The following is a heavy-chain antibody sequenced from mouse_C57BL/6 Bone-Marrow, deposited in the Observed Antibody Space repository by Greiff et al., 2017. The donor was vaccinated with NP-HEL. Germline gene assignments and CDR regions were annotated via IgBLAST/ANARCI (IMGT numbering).Heavy chain of an antibody. CDR1: GYTFTSYG. Sequence: QVQLKESGAELARPGASVKLSCKSSGYTFTSYGISWVKQRTGQGLEWIGEIYPRSGNTYYNEKFKGNATLTADKSSSTAYMELRSLTSEDSAVYFCARFDGFAYWGQGTLVTVSA. CDR3: ARFDGFAY. J-gene: IGHJ3*01. V-gene: IGHV1-81*01. CDR2: IYPRSGNT.